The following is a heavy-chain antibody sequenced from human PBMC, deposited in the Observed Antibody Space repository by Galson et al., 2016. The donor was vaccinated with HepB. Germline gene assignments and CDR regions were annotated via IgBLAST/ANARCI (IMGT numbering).Heavy chain of an antibody. Sequence: SLRLSCAASGFTFSNYAMSWVRQAPGKGLEWVSTILNSDSGGIPYYANSLEGRFSISRDDSKNNLYLQMNSLRADDTAAYYCAKAKGYCTNRGCPKGFSFDYWGQGTLVTVSS. J-gene: IGHJ4*02. D-gene: IGHD2-8*01. CDR3: AKAKGYCTNRGCPKGFSFDY. CDR1: GFTFSNYA. V-gene: IGHV3-23*01. CDR2: ILNSDSGGIP.